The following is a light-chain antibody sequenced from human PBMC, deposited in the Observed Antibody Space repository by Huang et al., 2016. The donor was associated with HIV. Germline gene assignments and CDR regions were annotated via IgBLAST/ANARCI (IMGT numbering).Light chain of an antibody. CDR2: GAF. CDR3: QQYGDSPRT. J-gene: IGKJ2*01. V-gene: IGKV3-20*01. Sequence: EIVLTQSPGTLSLSPGARATLSCRASQNIRNNYLAWYQQKPGQAPRLLIFGAFNRAAGTPDRCSGSESGTDFTLAIGGLEPEDFATYYCQQYGDSPRTFGQGTKLEIK. CDR1: QNIRNNY.